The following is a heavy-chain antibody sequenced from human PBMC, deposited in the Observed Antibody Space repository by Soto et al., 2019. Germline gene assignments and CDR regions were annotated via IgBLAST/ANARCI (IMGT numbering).Heavy chain of an antibody. J-gene: IGHJ6*02. V-gene: IGHV3-66*01. CDR1: GFTVSSNY. D-gene: IGHD6-19*01. CDR3: ASTYSSGWYLAYYYGMDV. Sequence: GGSLRLSCAASGFTVSSNYMSWVRQAPGKGLEWVSVIYSGGSTYYADSVKGRFTITRDNSKNTLYLQMNSLRAEGTAVYYCASTYSSGWYLAYYYGMDVWGQGTTVTVSS. CDR2: IYSGGST.